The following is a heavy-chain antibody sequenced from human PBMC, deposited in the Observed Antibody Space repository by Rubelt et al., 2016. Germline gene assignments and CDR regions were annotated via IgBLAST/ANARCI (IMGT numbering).Heavy chain of an antibody. D-gene: IGHD3-22*01. CDR1: GYTFTTYG. CDR2: INTYNDKT. J-gene: IGHJ4*02. CDR3: AGGYFDSTGDFDY. V-gene: IGHV1-18*01. Sequence: QVHLVQSAIEVKKPGASVKISCKTSGYTFTTYGIIWARRAPGQGLEWMGWINTYNDKTNYPRKVQGRVCMTTGASTTTAYMELRSLRSDDTSVYYCAGGYFDSTGDFDYWGQGTLVTVSS.